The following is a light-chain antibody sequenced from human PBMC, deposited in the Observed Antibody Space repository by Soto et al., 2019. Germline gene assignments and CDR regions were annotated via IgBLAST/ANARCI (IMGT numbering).Light chain of an antibody. J-gene: IGKJ1*01. CDR2: AAS. Sequence: DIQMTQSPSTLSGSVGDRVTITCRASQTISSWLAWYQQKPGKAPKLLIYAASNSQSGVPSRFSGSGSGTEFTLTISSLQPEDFATYYCLQHKSYPRTFGQGTKVDIK. V-gene: IGKV1-5*01. CDR1: QTISSW. CDR3: LQHKSYPRT.